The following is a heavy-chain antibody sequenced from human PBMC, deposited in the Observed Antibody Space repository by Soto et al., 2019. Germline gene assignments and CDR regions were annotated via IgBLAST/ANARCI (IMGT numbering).Heavy chain of an antibody. CDR2: ISGSGGNT. CDR3: ARVMGPYDRRSRVMDV. CDR1: GFTFTTHA. V-gene: IGHV3-23*01. Sequence: GGSLRLSCAASGFTFTTHAMNWVRQAPGKGLEWVSSISGSGGNTDYADSVKGRFTISRDNAKNTLYLQMNSLRAEDTAVYYCARVMGPYDRRSRVMDVWGQGTTVTVSS. J-gene: IGHJ6*02. D-gene: IGHD3-22*01.